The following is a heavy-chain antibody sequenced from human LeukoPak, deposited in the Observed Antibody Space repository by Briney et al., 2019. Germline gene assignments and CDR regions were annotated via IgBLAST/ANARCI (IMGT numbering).Heavy chain of an antibody. V-gene: IGHV1-2*02. CDR2: INPNSGGT. J-gene: IGHJ4*02. Sequence: GASVKVSCKASGYTFTGYYMHWVRQAPGQGLEWMGWINPNSGGTNYAQKFQGRVTMTRDTSISTAYMELSRLRSDDTAVYYCARDSSSGWYMGRTFDYWGQGTLDTVSS. CDR1: GYTFTGYY. D-gene: IGHD6-19*01. CDR3: ARDSSSGWYMGRTFDY.